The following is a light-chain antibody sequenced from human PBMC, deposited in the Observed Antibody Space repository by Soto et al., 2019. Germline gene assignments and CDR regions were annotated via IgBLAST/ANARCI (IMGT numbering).Light chain of an antibody. CDR3: QQYGSSPPYT. CDR2: DAS. Sequence: EIVLTQSPGTLSLSPGESATLSCRASQTFSFTYLAWYQQKPGQAPRLLIYDASIRATGIPDRFSGSGSGTDCTLTISRLEPEDFAVYYCQQYGSSPPYTFGQGTKLEIK. J-gene: IGKJ2*01. CDR1: QTFSFTY. V-gene: IGKV3-20*01.